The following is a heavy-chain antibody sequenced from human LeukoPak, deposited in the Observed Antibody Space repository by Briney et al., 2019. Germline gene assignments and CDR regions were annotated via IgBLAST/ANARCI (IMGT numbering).Heavy chain of an antibody. CDR3: GREIPGGTTSLDC. CDR2: IKEDGSDK. V-gene: IGHV3-7*04. Sequence: GGSLRLSCAASGFTFSNYWVSWVRQAPGKGLEWVANIKEDGSDKNYVDSVRGRFTISRDNAKNGLYLQINSLRAEDTAVYYCGREIPGGTTSLDCWGQGTVVTVSS. CDR1: GFTFSNYW. D-gene: IGHD1-7*01. J-gene: IGHJ4*02.